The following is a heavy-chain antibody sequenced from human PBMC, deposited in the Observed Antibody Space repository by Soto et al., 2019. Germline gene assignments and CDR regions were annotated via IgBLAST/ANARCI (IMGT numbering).Heavy chain of an antibody. V-gene: IGHV4-59*08. CDR3: ARRWGGTFDI. J-gene: IGHJ3*02. CDR2: IYYSGST. CDR1: GGSISNYY. D-gene: IGHD3-10*01. Sequence: SETLSLTCTVSGGSISNYYWSWIRQPPGKGLEWIGYIYYSGSTNYNPSLKGRVTISVDTSKNQFSLKLSSVTAADTAVYYCARRWGGTFDIWGQGTXVTVSS.